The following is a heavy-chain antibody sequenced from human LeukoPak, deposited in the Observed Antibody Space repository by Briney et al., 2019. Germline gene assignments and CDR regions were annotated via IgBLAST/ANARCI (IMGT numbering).Heavy chain of an antibody. CDR1: GYTFTSYG. CDR2: ISAYNGNT. Sequence: ASVKVSCKASGYTFTSYGISWVRQAPGQRLEWMGWISAYNGNTNYAQKLQGRVTMTTDTSTSTAYMELRSLRSDDTAVYYCARDKKIDFWGGKGYYYGMDVWGQGTTVTVSS. CDR3: ARDKKIDFWGGKGYYYGMDV. D-gene: IGHD3-3*01. J-gene: IGHJ6*02. V-gene: IGHV1-18*01.